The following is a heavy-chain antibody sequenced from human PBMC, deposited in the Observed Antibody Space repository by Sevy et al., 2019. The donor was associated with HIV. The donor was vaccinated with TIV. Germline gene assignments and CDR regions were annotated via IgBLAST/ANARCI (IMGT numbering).Heavy chain of an antibody. CDR2: TFTHGRT. D-gene: IGHD2-8*01. V-gene: IGHV3-53*01. Sequence: GGSLRLSCAASGFSVTSNYLSWVRQAPGKGLEWVSITFTHGRTSYSDAVNGRLTISRDNYKDTLNLQMNSLRVEDTAVYYCVGGMVYDVAAFDIWGQGTMVTVSS. J-gene: IGHJ3*02. CDR1: GFSVTSNY. CDR3: VGGMVYDVAAFDI.